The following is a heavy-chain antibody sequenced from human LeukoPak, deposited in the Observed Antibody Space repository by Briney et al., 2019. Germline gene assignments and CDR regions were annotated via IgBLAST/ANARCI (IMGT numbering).Heavy chain of an antibody. CDR2: ISGSGGST. CDR1: GFTFSSYA. V-gene: IGHV3-23*01. CDR3: AKDSSGFQYYFDY. Sequence: GGSLRLSCAASGFTFSSYAMSWVRQAPGKGLEWVSAISGSGGSTYYADSVKGWFTISRDNSKNTLYLQMNSLRAEDTAVYYCAKDSSGFQYYFDYWGQGTLVTVSS. D-gene: IGHD3-22*01. J-gene: IGHJ4*02.